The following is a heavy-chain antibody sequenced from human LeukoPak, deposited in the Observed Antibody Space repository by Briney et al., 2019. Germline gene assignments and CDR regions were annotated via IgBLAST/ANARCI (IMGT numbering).Heavy chain of an antibody. Sequence: PGGSLRLSCAASGFTFANYVTHWVRQAPGKGLEWVAVISYDGSNKYYADSVKGRFTISRGNSKNTLYLQMNSLRAEDTAVYYCATKVGYWDYYYYMDVWGKGTTVTVSS. CDR2: ISYDGSNK. CDR3: ATKVGYWDYYYYMDV. D-gene: IGHD3-22*01. J-gene: IGHJ6*03. CDR1: GFTFANYV. V-gene: IGHV3-30*03.